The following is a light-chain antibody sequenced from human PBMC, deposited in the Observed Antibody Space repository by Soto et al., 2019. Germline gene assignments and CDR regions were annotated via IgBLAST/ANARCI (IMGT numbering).Light chain of an antibody. CDR3: QQYYNYPLT. CDR2: DAS. Sequence: AIRMTQSPSSLPESTGDKVTITCRASQGLGSALASYQQKPGKAPNVLIYDASTLQSGVPSRFSGSGSGTDFTLTISSLQSEDFATYYCQQYYNYPLTFGGGTKVEIK. V-gene: IGKV1-8*01. CDR1: QGLGSA. J-gene: IGKJ4*01.